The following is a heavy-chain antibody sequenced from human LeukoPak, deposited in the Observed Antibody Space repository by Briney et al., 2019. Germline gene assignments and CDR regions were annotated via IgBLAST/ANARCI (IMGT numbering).Heavy chain of an antibody. D-gene: IGHD3-22*01. CDR1: GGSISSSSYY. Sequence: ETLSLTCTVSGGSISSSSYYWSWIRQPPGKGLEWIGEINHSGSTNYNPSLKSRVTISVDTSKNQFSLKLSSVTAADTAVYYCARDPDSSGYCFDYWGQGTLVTVSS. J-gene: IGHJ4*02. CDR3: ARDPDSSGYCFDY. CDR2: INHSGST. V-gene: IGHV4-39*07.